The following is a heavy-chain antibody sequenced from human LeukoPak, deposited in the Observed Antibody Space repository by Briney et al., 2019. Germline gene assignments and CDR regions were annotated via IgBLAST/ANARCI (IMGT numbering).Heavy chain of an antibody. CDR2: IYYSGST. J-gene: IGHJ4*02. V-gene: IGHV4-59*12. CDR3: ARGGDRSFDY. Sequence: SETLSLTCTVSGGSISSYYWSWIRQPPGKGLEWIGYIYYSGSTNYNPSLKSRVTISVDTSKNQFSLNLNSVTAADTAVYYCARGGDRSFDYWGQGTLVTVSS. CDR1: GGSISSYY. D-gene: IGHD3-10*01.